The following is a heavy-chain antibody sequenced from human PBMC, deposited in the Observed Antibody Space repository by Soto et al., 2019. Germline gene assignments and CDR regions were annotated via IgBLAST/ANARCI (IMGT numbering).Heavy chain of an antibody. V-gene: IGHV4-39*07. CDR2: IYHSGTT. D-gene: IGHD3-22*01. J-gene: IGHJ3*02. Sequence: PSETLSLTCTVSGGSISSSSYYWGWIRQPPGKGLEWIGSIYHSGTTYYNPPLKSRVTISVDTSKNQFSLKLSSVTAADTAVYYCARTYDGSGPNSGGYGFDIWGQGTMVTVSS. CDR1: GGSISSSSYY. CDR3: ARTYDGSGPNSGGYGFDI.